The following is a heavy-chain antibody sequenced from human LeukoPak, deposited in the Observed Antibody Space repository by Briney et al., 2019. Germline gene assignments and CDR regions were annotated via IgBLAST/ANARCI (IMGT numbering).Heavy chain of an antibody. Sequence: GGSLRPSCVASGFTFSKHPMSWVRQAPGNGLELVSAINERGDITKYADSVMRRFTISRDNYKNTLYLQMNSLRAEDTAVYYCARGDDISPGRVLEYWGRGTLVTVSS. D-gene: IGHD3-9*01. CDR1: GFTFSKHP. J-gene: IGHJ4*02. V-gene: IGHV3-23*01. CDR3: ARGDDISPGRVLEY. CDR2: INERGDIT.